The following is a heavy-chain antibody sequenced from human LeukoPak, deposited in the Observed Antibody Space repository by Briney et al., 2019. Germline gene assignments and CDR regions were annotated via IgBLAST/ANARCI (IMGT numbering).Heavy chain of an antibody. CDR2: IKSKTDGGTV. Sequence: MAGGSLRLSCAASGFSFSSAWMTWVRHPPGKGLEWVGRIKSKTDGGTVDYAAPVKGRCTISRDDSINTLYLQVNSLKTEDTAMYYCIVSNYYSSGSYNFDSWGQGTLVTVSS. V-gene: IGHV3-15*01. CDR1: GFSFSSAW. J-gene: IGHJ4*02. D-gene: IGHD3-10*01. CDR3: IVSNYYSSGSYNFDS.